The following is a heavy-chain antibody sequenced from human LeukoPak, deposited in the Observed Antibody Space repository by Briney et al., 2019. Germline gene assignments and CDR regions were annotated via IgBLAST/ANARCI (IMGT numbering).Heavy chain of an antibody. CDR3: ARATDISSWYLAY. V-gene: IGHV1-2*02. Sequence: ASVKVSCKASGYTFTGYYMHWVRQAPGQGLEWMGWINPNSGDTKFAQKFQGRVTMTRDTSISTAYMDLSSLRSDDTAVYYCARATDISSWYLAYWGQGTLVTVSS. D-gene: IGHD6-13*01. CDR1: GYTFTGYY. J-gene: IGHJ4*02. CDR2: INPNSGDT.